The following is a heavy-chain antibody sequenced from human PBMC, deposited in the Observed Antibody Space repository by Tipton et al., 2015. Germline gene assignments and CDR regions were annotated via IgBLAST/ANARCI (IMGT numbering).Heavy chain of an antibody. J-gene: IGHJ5*02. CDR2: INPNDGAT. CDR3: AKDREGPLQNWIAP. CDR1: GYTFTAYY. Sequence: QVQLVQSGAEVKRPGASVKVSCKASGYTFTAYYIHWVRQAPGQGLEWMGWINPNDGATNYAQKFHDRVTMSRDTSFSTAYMELSSLTSDDTAFYYCAKDREGPLQNWIAPWGQGTLVTVSS. D-gene: IGHD1-26*01. V-gene: IGHV1-2*02.